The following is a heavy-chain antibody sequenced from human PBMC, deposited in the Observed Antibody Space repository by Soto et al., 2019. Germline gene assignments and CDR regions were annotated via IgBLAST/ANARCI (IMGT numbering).Heavy chain of an antibody. CDR2: IYWDDDK. CDR1: GFSLSTSGVG. J-gene: IGHJ4*02. Sequence: QITLKESGPTLVKPTQTLTLTCTFSGFSLSTSGVGVGWIRQPPGKALEWLALIYWDDDKHYSPSLKSRLTIPKDTPKNQVALTMTIMDPVDTATYYCAHRPGDPSFDYWGQGTLVTVSS. CDR3: AHRPGDPSFDY. D-gene: IGHD3-16*01. V-gene: IGHV2-5*02.